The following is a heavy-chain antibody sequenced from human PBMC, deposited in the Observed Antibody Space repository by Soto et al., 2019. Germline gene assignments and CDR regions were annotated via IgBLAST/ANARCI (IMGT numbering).Heavy chain of an antibody. CDR3: AREAAGILNWFDP. Sequence: QVQLQESGPGLVKPTQTLSPTCTVSGGSISSGGYYWSWIRQHPGKGLEWIGYIYHSGSTYYNPSLKSRVTISVETSKNQFSLKLSSVTAADTAVYYCAREAAGILNWFDPWGQGTLVTVSS. V-gene: IGHV4-31*03. J-gene: IGHJ5*02. CDR2: IYHSGST. CDR1: GGSISSGGYY. D-gene: IGHD6-25*01.